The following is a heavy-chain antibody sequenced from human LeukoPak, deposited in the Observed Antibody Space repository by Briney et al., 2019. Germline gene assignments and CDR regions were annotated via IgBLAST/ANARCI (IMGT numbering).Heavy chain of an antibody. CDR3: ARGTDFGGNSYYFDY. D-gene: IGHD4-23*01. CDR2: IYPGDSDT. V-gene: IGHV5-51*01. J-gene: IGHJ4*02. Sequence: GESLKISCQVSGYSFTTYWIGWVRQMPGKGLEWMGIIYPGDSDTRYSPSFQGQVTISADKSITTAYLQWSSLKASDTAMYYCARGTDFGGNSYYFDYWGQGSLVTVSS. CDR1: GYSFTTYW.